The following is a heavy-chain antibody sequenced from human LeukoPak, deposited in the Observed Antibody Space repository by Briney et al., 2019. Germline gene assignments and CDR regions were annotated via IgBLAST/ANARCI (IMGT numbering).Heavy chain of an antibody. J-gene: IGHJ4*02. D-gene: IGHD3-22*01. CDR3: ARQYDSSGYYHFDY. Sequence: SETLSLTCAVYGGSFRSYYWGWVRQPPGKGLEWIGNIFYSGSTYYSPSLKSRVTISLDTSRNQFSLKLNSVTAADTAVYYCARQYDSSGYYHFDYWGQGTLVTVSS. CDR1: GGSFRSYY. V-gene: IGHV4-34*12. CDR2: IFYSGST.